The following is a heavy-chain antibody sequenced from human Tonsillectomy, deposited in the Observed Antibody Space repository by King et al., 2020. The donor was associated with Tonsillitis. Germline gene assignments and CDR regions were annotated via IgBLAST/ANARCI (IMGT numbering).Heavy chain of an antibody. CDR3: ARAGCELNDAFDI. Sequence: VQLVESGGGLVKPGGSLRLSCAASGFTFSSYSMNWVRQAPGKGLEWVSSISSSSSSIYYADSVKGRFTISRDNAKNSLYLQMNSLRAEDTAVYYCARAGCELNDAFDIWGQGTMVTVSS. J-gene: IGHJ3*02. V-gene: IGHV3-21*01. D-gene: IGHD1-26*01. CDR2: ISSSSSSI. CDR1: GFTFSSYS.